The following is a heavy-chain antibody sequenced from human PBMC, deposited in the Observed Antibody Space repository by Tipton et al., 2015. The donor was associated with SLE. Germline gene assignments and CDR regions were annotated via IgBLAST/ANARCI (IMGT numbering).Heavy chain of an antibody. CDR2: IYSGGNT. CDR3: ARSRSTPSYYGLDV. V-gene: IGHV3-53*01. CDR1: GVTISSSY. D-gene: IGHD2-2*01. J-gene: IGHJ6*02. Sequence: SLRLSCAASGVTISSSYMSWVRQAPGKGLEWISLIYSGGNTFSADSVKGRFTISRDDSKNTLHLQVSSLRVGETAVYYCARSRSTPSYYGLDVWGQGTTVTVSS.